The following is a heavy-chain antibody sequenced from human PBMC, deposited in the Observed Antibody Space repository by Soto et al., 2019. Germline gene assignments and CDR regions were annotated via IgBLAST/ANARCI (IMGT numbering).Heavy chain of an antibody. V-gene: IGHV4-30-4*01. D-gene: IGHD3-9*01. Sequence: SETLSLTCTVSGGSISSGDYYWSWIRQPPGKGLEWIGYIYYSGSTYYNPSLKSRVTISVDTSKNQFSLKLSSVTAADTAVYYYASLNHHYDILTGYQSPFDYWGQGTLVTVSS. CDR2: IYYSGST. CDR3: ASLNHHYDILTGYQSPFDY. J-gene: IGHJ4*02. CDR1: GGSISSGDYY.